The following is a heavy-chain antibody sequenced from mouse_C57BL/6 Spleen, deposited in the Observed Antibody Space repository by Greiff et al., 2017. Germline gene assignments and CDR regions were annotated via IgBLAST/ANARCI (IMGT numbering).Heavy chain of an antibody. D-gene: IGHD4-1*01. CDR1: GYAFSSSW. Sequence: QVQLQQSGPELVKPGASVKISCKASGYAFSSSWMNWVKQRPGKGLEWIGRIYPGDGDTNYNGKFKGKATVTADKSSSTAYMQLSSLTSEDSAVYFCAREELGPFYYAMDYWGQGTSVTVSS. V-gene: IGHV1-82*01. J-gene: IGHJ4*01. CDR3: AREELGPFYYAMDY. CDR2: IYPGDGDT.